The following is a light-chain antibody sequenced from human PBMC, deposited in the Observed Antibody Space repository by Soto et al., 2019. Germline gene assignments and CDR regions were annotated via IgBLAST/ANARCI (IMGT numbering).Light chain of an antibody. J-gene: IGKJ1*01. CDR2: GAS. Sequence: EIVMTQSPATLSVSPGERATLSCRASQSLGTNLAWFQQKPGQPPRLLIHGASTRATGIPARFSGSGSGTAFTLTISSLQSEDFAVYYCQQYNMWPQTFGQGTKVDIK. CDR1: QSLGTN. V-gene: IGKV3-15*01. CDR3: QQYNMWPQT.